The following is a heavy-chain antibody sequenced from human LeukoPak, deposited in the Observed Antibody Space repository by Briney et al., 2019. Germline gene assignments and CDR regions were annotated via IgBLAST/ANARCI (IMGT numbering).Heavy chain of an antibody. D-gene: IGHD5-18*01. V-gene: IGHV1-2*02. CDR3: ARGYSYGGNYYYYMDV. CDR1: GYTFTGYY. CDR2: INPNSGGT. Sequence: ASVKVSCKASGYTFTGYYMHWVRQAPGQGLEWMGWINPNSGGTNYAQKFQGRVTMTRDTSISTACMELSRLRSDDTAVYYCARGYSYGGNYYYYMDVWGKGTTVTVSS. J-gene: IGHJ6*03.